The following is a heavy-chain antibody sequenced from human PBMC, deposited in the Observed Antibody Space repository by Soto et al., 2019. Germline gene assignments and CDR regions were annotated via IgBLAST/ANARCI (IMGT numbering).Heavy chain of an antibody. CDR1: GYTFTANY. J-gene: IGHJ6*04. CDR3: ARYQYWSGYLDA. V-gene: IGHV1-2*02. CDR2: INPHTGGT. Sequence: ASVKVSWKASGYTFTANYVHWVRQAPGQGLEWMGWINPHTGGTDYAQTFQGRVTMTRDTSISTAYMELSRLTSDDTAVYYCARYQYWSGYLDAWGKGTTVTVSS. D-gene: IGHD3-3*01.